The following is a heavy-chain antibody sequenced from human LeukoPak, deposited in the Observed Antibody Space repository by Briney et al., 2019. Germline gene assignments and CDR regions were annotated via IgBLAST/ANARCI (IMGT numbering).Heavy chain of an antibody. CDR2: MNEDESEK. CDR3: ARRHYDFWSGYFPSHFYYMDV. D-gene: IGHD3-3*01. CDR1: GFTFSSYG. Sequence: RSLRLSCAASGFTFSSYGMHWVRQAPGKGLEWVANMNEDESEKYYVASVEGRFIISRDNAKNSLYLEMNSLRAEDTAIYFCARRHYDFWSGYFPSHFYYMDVWGKGTTVTVS. V-gene: IGHV3-7*01. J-gene: IGHJ6*03.